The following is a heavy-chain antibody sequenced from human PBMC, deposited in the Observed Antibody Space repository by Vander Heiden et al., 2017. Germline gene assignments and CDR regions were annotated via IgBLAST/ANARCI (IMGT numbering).Heavy chain of an antibody. J-gene: IGHJ4*02. CDR2: INYSGTA. Sequence: QLQLQESGPGLVKPSETLSLTCEVSGDFISNNYYYWGWIRQHPGKGLEWIGNINYSGTAFYNPSLKSRVTISVDTSTNQFSLRLRSVTAADTAVYYCARARDGYLADYFDYWGQGSLVTVSS. V-gene: IGHV4-39*01. CDR1: GDFISNNYYY. CDR3: ARARDGYLADYFDY. D-gene: IGHD5-12*01.